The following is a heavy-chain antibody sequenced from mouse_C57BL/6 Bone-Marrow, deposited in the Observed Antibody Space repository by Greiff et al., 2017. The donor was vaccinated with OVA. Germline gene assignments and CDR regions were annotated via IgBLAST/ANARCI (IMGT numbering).Heavy chain of an antibody. CDR2: IYPGSGST. J-gene: IGHJ2*01. V-gene: IGHV1-55*01. D-gene: IGHD2-9*01. CDR3: ERSSYGYDVGVYFDY. CDR1: GYTFTSYW. Sequence: QVQLQQPGAELVKPGASVKMSCKASGYTFTSYWITWVKQRPGQGLEWIGDIYPGSGSTNYNEKFKSKATLTVDTSSSTAYMQLSSLTSEDSAVYYCERSSYGYDVGVYFDYWGQGTTLTVSS.